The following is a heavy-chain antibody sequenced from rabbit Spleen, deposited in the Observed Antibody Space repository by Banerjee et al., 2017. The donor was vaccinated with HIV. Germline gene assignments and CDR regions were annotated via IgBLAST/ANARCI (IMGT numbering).Heavy chain of an antibody. Sequence: QEPLKESGGGLVTPGGNLTLTCTASGFDFSNYGMSWVRQAPGKGLEWIGYIDPIFGSTDYASWVNGRFTISSHDAQNTLYLQLNSLTATDTATYFCVRAPYAGIAVYGYAQNLWGPGTLVTVS. J-gene: IGHJ4*01. CDR2: IDPIFGST. CDR3: VRAPYAGIAVYGYAQNL. D-gene: IGHD6-1*01. CDR1: GFDFSNYG. V-gene: IGHV1S36*01.